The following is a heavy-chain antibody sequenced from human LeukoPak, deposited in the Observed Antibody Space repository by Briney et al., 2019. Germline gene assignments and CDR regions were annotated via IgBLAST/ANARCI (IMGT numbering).Heavy chain of an antibody. D-gene: IGHD3-16*01. V-gene: IGHV3-48*04. J-gene: IGHJ4*02. CDR3: ARAMSTFGGVRNYFDS. Sequence: GGSLRLSCAASGFTFSGHNMNWVRQAPGKGLEWISFVSISSGTIYYADSVNGRFRISRDNAKSSLDLEMNSLRAEDTAVYYCARAMSTFGGVRNYFDSWGQGTQVTVSS. CDR1: GFTFSGHN. CDR2: VSISSGTI.